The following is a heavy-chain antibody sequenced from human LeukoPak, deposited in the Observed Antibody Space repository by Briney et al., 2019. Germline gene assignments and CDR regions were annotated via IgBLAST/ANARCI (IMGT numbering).Heavy chain of an antibody. V-gene: IGHV4-39*02. D-gene: IGHD5/OR15-5a*01. Sequence: PSETLSLTCTVSGDSISNDNYYWGWIRQPPGKGLEWIGTIFYSGSTHYNPSLQSRVTISVDTSNNHFSLKLNSVTAADTAVYYCARRSRTIWANWFGPWGQRNLVTVSS. J-gene: IGHJ5*02. CDR3: ARRSRTIWANWFGP. CDR1: GDSISNDNYY. CDR2: IFYSGST.